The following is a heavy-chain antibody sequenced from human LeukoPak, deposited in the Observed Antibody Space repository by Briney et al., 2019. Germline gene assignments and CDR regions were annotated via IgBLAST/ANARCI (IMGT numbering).Heavy chain of an antibody. J-gene: IGHJ4*02. D-gene: IGHD3-22*01. CDR3: ARHVSLDDTLDC. CDR1: GGSISSGDYY. Sequence: SETLSLTCTVSGGSISSGDYYWSWIRQPPGKGLEWIGYIYYSGSTNYNPSLKSRVTISVDTSKNQFSLKLSSVTAADTAVYYCARHVSLDDTLDCWGQGTLVTVSS. CDR2: IYYSGST. V-gene: IGHV4-30-4*01.